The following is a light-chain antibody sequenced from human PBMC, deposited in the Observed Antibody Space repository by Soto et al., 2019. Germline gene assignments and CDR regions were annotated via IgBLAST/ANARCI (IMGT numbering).Light chain of an antibody. V-gene: IGKV3-20*01. J-gene: IGKJ1*01. CDR1: QSVSSTY. CDR2: GAS. Sequence: TVLTQSPGTLSLSPGERAILSCRASQSVSSTYLAWYQQKPGQAPRLLIYGASSRATGIPDRFSGSGSGTDFTLTISRLEPEDFAVYYCQQYNNSLWTFGQGT. CDR3: QQYNNSLWT.